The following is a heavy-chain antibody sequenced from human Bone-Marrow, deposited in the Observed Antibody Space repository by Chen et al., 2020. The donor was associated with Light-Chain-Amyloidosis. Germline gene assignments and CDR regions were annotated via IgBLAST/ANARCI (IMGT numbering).Heavy chain of an antibody. V-gene: IGHV5-51*01. CDR3: ARHGGNYDY. Sequence: EVQLVQSGAEVNKPGESLKISCKGSGYTFAIYWIAWVRQMPGKGLEWMGIIYPGDSDTRYGPSFQGQVTISADKSISTAYLQWNSLKASDTATYYCARHGGNYDYWGQGTLVTVSA. CDR2: IYPGDSDT. D-gene: IGHD1-26*01. CDR1: GYTFAIYW. J-gene: IGHJ4*02.